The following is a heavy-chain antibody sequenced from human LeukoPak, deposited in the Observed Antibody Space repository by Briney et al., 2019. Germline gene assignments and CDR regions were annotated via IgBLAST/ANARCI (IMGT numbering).Heavy chain of an antibody. V-gene: IGHV3-23*01. Sequence: GGSLRLSCAASGFTFSTYAMSWVRQAPGKGLEWVSAISGSGGSTYYADSVKGRFTFSRDNSKNTLSLQLNSLRAEDTAVYYCAKGRSAGGVRQIALNYWGQGTLVTVPS. D-gene: IGHD3-10*01. CDR3: AKGRSAGGVRQIALNY. CDR1: GFTFSTYA. CDR2: ISGSGGST. J-gene: IGHJ4*02.